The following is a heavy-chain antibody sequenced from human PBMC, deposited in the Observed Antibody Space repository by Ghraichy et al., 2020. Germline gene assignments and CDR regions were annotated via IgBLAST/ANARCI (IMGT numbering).Heavy chain of an antibody. J-gene: IGHJ4*02. CDR2: IYSGGST. V-gene: IGHV3-53*01. D-gene: IGHD3-9*01. Sequence: GGSLRLSCAASGFTVSSNYMSWVRQAPGKGLEWVSVIYSGGSTYYADSVKGRFTISRDNSKNTLYLQMNSLRAEDTAVYYCARTIFLEVTPYFDYWGQGTLVTVSS. CDR1: GFTVSSNY. CDR3: ARTIFLEVTPYFDY.